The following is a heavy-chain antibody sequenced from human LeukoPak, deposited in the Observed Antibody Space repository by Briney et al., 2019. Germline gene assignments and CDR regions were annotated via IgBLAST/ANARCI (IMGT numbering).Heavy chain of an antibody. V-gene: IGHV3-23*01. CDR1: GFIFSNYG. Sequence: GGSLRLSCAASGFIFSNYGMTWVRQAPGKGLEWVGAISGNGVATHYADSVKGRFTLCRYNSKNTLYLQMDNLRVEDTALFYCVKNEGTSSLYYFDAWGQGTLVTVSS. CDR3: VKNEGTSSLYYFDA. CDR2: ISGNGVAT. D-gene: IGHD3-9*01. J-gene: IGHJ4*02.